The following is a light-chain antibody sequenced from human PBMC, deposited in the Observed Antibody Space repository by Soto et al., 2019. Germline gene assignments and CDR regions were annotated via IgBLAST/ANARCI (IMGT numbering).Light chain of an antibody. J-gene: IGKJ5*01. Sequence: EIVLTQSPATVSLSPGERVTLSCRASQSVSSCLAWYQQKPGQAPRLLIYDTSIRAAAIPARFSGGGSGTDFTLTISSLEPEDFAVYFCQQCGTRSPITFGQGTRLEIK. CDR2: DTS. CDR3: QQCGTRSPIT. CDR1: QSVSSC. V-gene: IGKV3-11*01.